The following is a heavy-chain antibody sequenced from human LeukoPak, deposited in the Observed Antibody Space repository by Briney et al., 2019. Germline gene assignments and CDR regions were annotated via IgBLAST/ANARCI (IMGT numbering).Heavy chain of an antibody. V-gene: IGHV4-34*01. CDR2: INDSGSV. CDR3: ARRLVDSGASQVSDD. J-gene: IGHJ4*02. CDR1: SGSFSGYY. Sequence: PSETLSLTCAVCSGSFSGYYWSWIRQPPGQGLEWMGQINDSGSVNCNPSLKNRVTLSVDTSKNQFSLRLSSVAAADTAVYYCARRLVDSGASQVSDDWGQGTLVTVSS. D-gene: IGHD2-15*01.